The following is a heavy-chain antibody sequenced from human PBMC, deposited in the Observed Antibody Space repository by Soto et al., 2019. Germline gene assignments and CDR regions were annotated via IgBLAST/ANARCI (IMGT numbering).Heavy chain of an antibody. D-gene: IGHD6-19*01. CDR2: VFHTGTT. Sequence: QVQLQESGPGLAKPSGTLSLTCAVSGDSVSSPYYWCWVRQPPGKGLEWIGEVFHTGTTSYNPSLRSRVTISMDKSNNQFSLDLSYVTAADTAVYYCARSAGWYAVHSWGPGTLVIVSS. V-gene: IGHV4-4*02. J-gene: IGHJ4*02. CDR3: ARSAGWYAVHS. CDR1: GDSVSSPYY.